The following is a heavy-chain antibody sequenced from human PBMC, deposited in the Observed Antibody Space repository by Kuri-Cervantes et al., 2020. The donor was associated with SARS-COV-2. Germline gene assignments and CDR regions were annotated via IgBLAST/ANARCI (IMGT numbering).Heavy chain of an antibody. CDR3: ARGVVAATPGFFQH. D-gene: IGHD2-15*01. Sequence: GGSLRLSCAASGFTFGDYGMSWVRQAPGKGLEWVSGINWNGGSTGYADSVKGRFTISRDNAKNSLYLQMNSLRAEDTALYYCARGVVAATPGFFQHWGQGTLVTVSS. V-gene: IGHV3-20*04. CDR2: INWNGGST. CDR1: GFTFGDYG. J-gene: IGHJ1*01.